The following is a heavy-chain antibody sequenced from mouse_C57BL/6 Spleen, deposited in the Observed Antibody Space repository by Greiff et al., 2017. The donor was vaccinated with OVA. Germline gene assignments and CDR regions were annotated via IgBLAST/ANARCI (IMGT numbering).Heavy chain of an antibody. Sequence: VQLQQSGAELVMPGASVKLSCKASGYTFTSYWMHWVKQRPGQGLEWIGEIDPSDSYTNYNQKFKGKSTLTVDKSSSTAYMQLSSLTSEDSAVYYCARGGYWYFDVWGTGTTVTVSS. V-gene: IGHV1-69*01. CDR2: IDPSDSYT. D-gene: IGHD1-1*02. CDR1: GYTFTSYW. J-gene: IGHJ1*03. CDR3: ARGGYWYFDV.